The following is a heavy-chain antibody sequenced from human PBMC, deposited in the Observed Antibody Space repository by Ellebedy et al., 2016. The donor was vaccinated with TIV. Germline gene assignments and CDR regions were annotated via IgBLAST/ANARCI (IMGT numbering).Heavy chain of an antibody. V-gene: IGHV4-39*01. CDR2: FYYGGTT. CDR3: ARHIEVAGRVDN. J-gene: IGHJ4*02. Sequence: MPSETLSLACTVSAPSITSVTYYWGWLRQTPSRGPEWIGLFYYGGTTYYNPSLTPRVTRSVATSKKQFSLNLTSVTAADMAVYYCARHIEVAGRVDNWGQGTLVTVSS. D-gene: IGHD6-19*01. CDR1: APSITSVTYY.